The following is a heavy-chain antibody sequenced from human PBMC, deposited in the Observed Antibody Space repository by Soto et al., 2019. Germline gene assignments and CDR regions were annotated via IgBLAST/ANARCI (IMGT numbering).Heavy chain of an antibody. CDR2: IIPIFGTA. CDR1: GGTFSSYA. D-gene: IGHD1-20*01. J-gene: IGHJ4*02. Sequence: SVKVSCKASGGTFSSYAISWVRQAPGQGLEWMGGIIPIFGTANYAQKFQGRVTITADESTSTAYMELSSLRSEDTAVYYCARHPLGITGTTAPFDYWGQGTLVPVSS. V-gene: IGHV1-69*13. CDR3: ARHPLGITGTTAPFDY.